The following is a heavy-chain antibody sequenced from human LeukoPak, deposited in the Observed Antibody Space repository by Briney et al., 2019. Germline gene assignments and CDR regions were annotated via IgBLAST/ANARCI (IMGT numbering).Heavy chain of an antibody. D-gene: IGHD4-23*01. J-gene: IGHJ4*02. CDR2: IYYSGST. Sequence: LRLSCAASGFTVSSNYMSWVRQAPGKGLEWIGYIYYSGSTYYNPSLKSRVTISVDTSKNQFSLKLSSVTAADTAVYYCARGTYGGRTFDYWGQGTLVTVSS. V-gene: IGHV4-30-4*08. CDR1: GFTVSSNY. CDR3: ARGTYGGRTFDY.